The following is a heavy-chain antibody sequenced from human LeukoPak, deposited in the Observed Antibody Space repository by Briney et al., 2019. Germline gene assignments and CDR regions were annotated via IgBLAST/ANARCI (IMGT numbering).Heavy chain of an antibody. CDR2: IYTGGST. CDR3: ARQYSSSSLYYYYYYMDV. D-gene: IGHD6-6*01. Sequence: SETLSPACTVSGGSISSYYWSWIRQPAGKGLEWIGRIYTGGSTDYNPSLKSRVTMSVDTSKNQFSLKLSSVTAADTAVYYCARQYSSSSLYYYYYYMDVWGKGTTVTVSS. V-gene: IGHV4-4*07. J-gene: IGHJ6*03. CDR1: GGSISSYY.